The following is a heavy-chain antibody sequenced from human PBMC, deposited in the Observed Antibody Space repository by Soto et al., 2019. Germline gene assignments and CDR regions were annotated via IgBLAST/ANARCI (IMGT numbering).Heavy chain of an antibody. CDR1: GFTFSSYA. CDR3: AKDRPRHCGGDCFFDY. CDR2: ISGSGGRT. J-gene: IGHJ4*02. D-gene: IGHD2-21*02. V-gene: IGHV3-23*01. Sequence: EVQLLESGGGLVQPGGSLRLSCAASGFTFSSYAITWVRQAPGKGLEWGSAISGSGGRTYYADSVKGRFTISRDNSKNTLYLQMNSLRAEDTAVYYCAKDRPRHCGGDCFFDYWGQGTLVTVSS.